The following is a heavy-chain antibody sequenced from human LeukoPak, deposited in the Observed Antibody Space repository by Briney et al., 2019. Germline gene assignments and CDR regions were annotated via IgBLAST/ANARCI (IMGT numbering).Heavy chain of an antibody. CDR2: IIPILGIA. D-gene: IGHD3-9*01. Sequence: ASVKVSCKASGGTFSSYAISWVRQAPGQGLEWMGRIIPILGIANYAQKFQGRVTITADKSTSTAYMELSSLRSEDTAVYYCARQATLKYYDILTGYYQDYWGQGTLVTVSS. J-gene: IGHJ4*02. CDR3: ARQATLKYYDILTGYYQDY. CDR1: GGTFSSYA. V-gene: IGHV1-69*04.